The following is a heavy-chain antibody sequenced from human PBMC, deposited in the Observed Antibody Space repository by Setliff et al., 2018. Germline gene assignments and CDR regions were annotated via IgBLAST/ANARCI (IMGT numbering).Heavy chain of an antibody. CDR2: FYHSGST. V-gene: IGHV4-59*08. CDR3: ARSSYYASGNSHNYYMDV. J-gene: IGHJ6*03. D-gene: IGHD3-10*01. CDR1: GGSMTYYY. Sequence: PSETLSLTCTVSGGSMTYYYWSWVRQPPGKGLEWIGYFYHSGSTNYNPSLKGRVTMTSDTSRNQLSLKLTSVSAADTAIYYCARSSYYASGNSHNYYMDVWGKGTAVTVSS.